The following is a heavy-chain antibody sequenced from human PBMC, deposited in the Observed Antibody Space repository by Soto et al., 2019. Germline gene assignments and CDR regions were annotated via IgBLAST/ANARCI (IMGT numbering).Heavy chain of an antibody. J-gene: IGHJ6*02. CDR3: ARDGRQQQLVGKYYYYYDMDV. Sequence: EVQLVESGGGLVKPGGSLRLSCAASGFTFSSYSMNWVRQAPGKGLEWVSSISSSSSYIYYADSVKGRFTISRDNAKNSLYLQMNSLRAEDTAVYYCARDGRQQQLVGKYYYYYDMDVWGQGTTVTVSS. CDR1: GFTFSSYS. D-gene: IGHD6-13*01. V-gene: IGHV3-21*01. CDR2: ISSSSSYI.